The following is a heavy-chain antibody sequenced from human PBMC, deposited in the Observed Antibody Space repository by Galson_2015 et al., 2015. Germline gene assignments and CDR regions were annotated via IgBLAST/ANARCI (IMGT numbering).Heavy chain of an antibody. CDR3: AGLTYYYDSSGYYYLYYFDY. V-gene: IGHV4-39*01. CDR1: GGSISSSSYY. CDR2: IYYSGST. D-gene: IGHD3-22*01. Sequence: ETLSLTCTVSGGSISSSSYYWGWIRQPPGKGLEWIGSIYYSGSTYYNPSLKSRVTISVDTSKNQFSLKLSSVTAADTAVYYCAGLTYYYDSSGYYYLYYFDYWGQGTLVTVSS. J-gene: IGHJ4*02.